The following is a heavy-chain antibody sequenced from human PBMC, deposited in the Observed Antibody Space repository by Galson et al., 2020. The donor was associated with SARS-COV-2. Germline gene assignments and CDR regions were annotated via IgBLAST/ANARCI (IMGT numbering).Heavy chain of an antibody. J-gene: IGHJ6*02. D-gene: IGHD3-10*01. CDR2: IYYSGST. V-gene: IGHV4-39*07. CDR3: AREGSITMVRGVINPTPTMDV. Sequence: ASETLSLTCTVSGGSISSSSYYWGWIRQPPGKGLEWIGSIYYSGSTYYNPSLKSRVTISVDTSKNQFSLKLSSVTAADTAVYYCAREGSITMVRGVINPTPTMDVWGQGTTVTVSS. CDR1: GGSISSSSYY.